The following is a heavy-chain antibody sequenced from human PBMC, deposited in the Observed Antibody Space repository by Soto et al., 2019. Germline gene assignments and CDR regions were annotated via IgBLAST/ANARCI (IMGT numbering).Heavy chain of an antibody. Sequence: SVKVSCKASGGTFSSYAISWVRQAPGQGLEWMGGIIPIFGTANYAQKFQGRVTITADESTGTAYMELSSLRSEDTAVYYCARDCGGSCYFGRRFDPWGQGTLVTVSS. D-gene: IGHD2-15*01. CDR2: IIPIFGTA. V-gene: IGHV1-69*13. CDR1: GGTFSSYA. CDR3: ARDCGGSCYFGRRFDP. J-gene: IGHJ5*02.